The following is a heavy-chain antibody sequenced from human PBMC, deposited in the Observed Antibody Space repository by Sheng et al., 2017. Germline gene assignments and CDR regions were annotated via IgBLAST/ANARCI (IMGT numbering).Heavy chain of an antibody. Sequence: QVQLQESGPGLVKPSQTLSLTCTVSGGSISSGDYYWSWIRQPPGKGLEWIGYIYYSGSTYYNPSLKSRVTISVDTSKNQFSLKLSSVTAADTAVYYCARHTYYYDSSGSKGWFDPWGQGTLVTVSS. D-gene: IGHD3-22*01. J-gene: IGHJ5*02. CDR1: GGSISSGDYY. CDR2: IYYSGST. CDR3: ARHTYYYDSSGSKGWFDP. V-gene: IGHV4-30-4*08.